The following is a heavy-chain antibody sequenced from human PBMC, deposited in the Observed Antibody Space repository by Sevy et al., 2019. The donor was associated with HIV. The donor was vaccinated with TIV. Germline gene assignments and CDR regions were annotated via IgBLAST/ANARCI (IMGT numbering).Heavy chain of an antibody. CDR1: GGSISSYY. Sequence: SETLSLTCTVSGGSISSYYWSWIRQPPGKGLEWIGYIYYSGSTNYNPSLKSRVTISVDTSKNQFSLKLSSVTAADTAVYYCARDFGYSSSGWGQGTLVTVSS. V-gene: IGHV4-59*01. CDR3: ARDFGYSSSG. CDR2: IYYSGST. D-gene: IGHD6-13*01. J-gene: IGHJ4*02.